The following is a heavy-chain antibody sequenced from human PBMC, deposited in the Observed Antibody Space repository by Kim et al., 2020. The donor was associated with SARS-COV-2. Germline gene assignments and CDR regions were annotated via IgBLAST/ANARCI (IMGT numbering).Heavy chain of an antibody. J-gene: IGHJ4*02. CDR3: ARAPIAVAGNY. V-gene: IGHV3-30*04. CDR2: ISYDGSNK. Sequence: GGSLRLSCAASGFTFSSYAMHWVRHAPGKGLEWVAVISYDGSNKYYADSVKGRFTISRDNSKNTLYLQMNILRAEDTAVYYCARAPIAVAGNYWGQGTLVTVSS. CDR1: GFTFSSYA. D-gene: IGHD6-19*01.